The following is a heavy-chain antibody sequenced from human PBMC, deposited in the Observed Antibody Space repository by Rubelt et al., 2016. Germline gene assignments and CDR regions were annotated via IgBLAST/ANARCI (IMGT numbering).Heavy chain of an antibody. CDR3: ARAQYSSGWTG. J-gene: IGHJ1*01. Sequence: EVQLVESGGGLVQPGGSLRLSCAASGFTFSLYNMNRVRQAPGKGLEWVSYISSSGSTIYYADSVRGRFTVSRDTAKSSLFLLMSSLRDEDTAVDYCARAQYSSGWTGWGQGTLVTVSS. V-gene: IGHV3-48*02. CDR1: GFTFSLYN. CDR2: ISSSGSTI. D-gene: IGHD6-19*01.